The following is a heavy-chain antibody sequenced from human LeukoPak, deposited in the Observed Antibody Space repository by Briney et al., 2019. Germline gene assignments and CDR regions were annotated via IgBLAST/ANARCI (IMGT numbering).Heavy chain of an antibody. J-gene: IGHJ4*02. D-gene: IGHD6-13*01. Sequence: GASVKVSCKASGYTFTGYYMHWVRQAPGQGLEWMGWINPNSGGTNYAQKFQGRVTMTRDTAISTAYMELSRLRSDDTAVYYCARGVGPRYSSSPHPTLYGYWGQGTLVTVSS. CDR1: GYTFTGYY. CDR3: ARGVGPRYSSSPHPTLYGY. CDR2: INPNSGGT. V-gene: IGHV1-2*02.